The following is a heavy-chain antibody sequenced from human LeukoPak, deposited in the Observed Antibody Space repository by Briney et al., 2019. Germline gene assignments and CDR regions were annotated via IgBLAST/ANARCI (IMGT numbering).Heavy chain of an antibody. V-gene: IGHV3-73*01. CDR1: GFTFSGSA. Sequence: GGSLKLSCVASGFTFSGSAIHWVRQSSGKGLEWVGQIDKKDKGYATATAYAASVKGRFTISRDDSINTAYLQMKSLKTEDTALYYCTRDSGTYNWFDPWGQGTLVTVS. CDR3: TRDSGTYNWFDP. J-gene: IGHJ5*02. D-gene: IGHD1-26*01. CDR2: IDKKDKGYATAT.